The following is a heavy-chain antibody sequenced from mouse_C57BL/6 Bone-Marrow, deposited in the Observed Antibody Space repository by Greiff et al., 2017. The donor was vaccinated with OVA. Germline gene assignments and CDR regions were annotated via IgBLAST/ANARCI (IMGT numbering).Heavy chain of an antibody. Sequence: VQLQQPGAELVKPGASVEMSCKASGYTFTSYWITWVKQRPGQGLEWIGDIYPGSGSTNYNEKFKSKATLTVDTSSSTAYMQLSSLTSEDSAVYYCARRELGRAWFAYWGQGTLVTVSA. J-gene: IGHJ3*01. CDR1: GYTFTSYW. CDR2: IYPGSGST. D-gene: IGHD4-1*01. CDR3: ARRELGRAWFAY. V-gene: IGHV1-55*01.